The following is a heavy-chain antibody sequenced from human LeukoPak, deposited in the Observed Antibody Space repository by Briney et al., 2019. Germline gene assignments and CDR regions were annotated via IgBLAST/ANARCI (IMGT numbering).Heavy chain of an antibody. Sequence: PSETLSLTCAVYGGSFSGYYWSWIRQPPGKGLEWIGEINHSGSTNYNPSLKSRVTISVDTSKNQFSLKLSSVTAADTAVYYCAREGATSYYYGTDAWGQGTTVTVSS. CDR1: GGSFSGYY. V-gene: IGHV4-34*01. CDR3: AREGATSYYYGTDA. J-gene: IGHJ6*02. CDR2: INHSGST. D-gene: IGHD1-26*01.